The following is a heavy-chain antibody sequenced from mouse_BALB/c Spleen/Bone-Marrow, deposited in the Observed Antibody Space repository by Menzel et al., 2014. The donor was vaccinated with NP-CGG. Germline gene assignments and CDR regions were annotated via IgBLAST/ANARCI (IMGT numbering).Heavy chain of an antibody. CDR2: IHYSGGT. V-gene: IGHV3-1*02. D-gene: IGHD1-2*01. CDR3: ARWNGYYAMDY. Sequence: VQPQQSGPALVKPSQSLSLTCTVTGYSITSGYSWHWIRQFPGNTLEWMGYIHYSGGTNYNPSLKSRISITRDTSKNQFFLQLNSVTTEDAATYYCARWNGYYAMDYWGQGTSVTVSS. CDR1: GYSITSGYS. J-gene: IGHJ4*01.